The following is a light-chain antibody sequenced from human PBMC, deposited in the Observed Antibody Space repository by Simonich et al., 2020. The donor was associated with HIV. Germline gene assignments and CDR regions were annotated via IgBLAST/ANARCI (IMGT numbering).Light chain of an antibody. CDR1: QSVRSN. CDR3: QQYNNWPWT. J-gene: IGKJ1*01. CDR2: GTS. V-gene: IGKV3-15*01. Sequence: EIVMTQSPGTLSVSPGERTTLSCRASQSVRSNVERYQQKPGQAPRLLIYGTSTRPTGIPARFSGSGSGTDFTLTISSMESEDFAVYHCQQYNNWPWTFGQGTKVEIK.